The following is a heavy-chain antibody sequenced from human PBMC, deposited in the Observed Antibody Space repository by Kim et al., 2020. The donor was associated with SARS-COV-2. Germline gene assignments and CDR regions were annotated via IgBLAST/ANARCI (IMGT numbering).Heavy chain of an antibody. CDR3: ARGWLTVPNWFDP. V-gene: IGHV4-59*01. J-gene: IGHJ5*02. CDR1: GGSISTYY. CDR2: IYYSGST. D-gene: IGHD4-17*01. Sequence: SETLSLTCTVSGGSISTYYWSWIRQPPGKGLEWIGYIYYSGSTNYNPSLKSRVTISVDTSKNQFSLKVSSVTAADTAVYYCARGWLTVPNWFDPWGQGTLVTVSS.